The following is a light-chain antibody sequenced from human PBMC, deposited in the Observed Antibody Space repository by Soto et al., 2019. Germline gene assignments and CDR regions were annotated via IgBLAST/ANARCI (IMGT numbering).Light chain of an antibody. J-gene: IGKJ5*01. Sequence: EILLTQSPGTLSLSPGERATLSCRASQSVTSSYLDWYKQKPGQAPRLLIYGASSRDTGIPDRFSGSGSGTDFALTSSRLETEDFAVYYCQQYGNSLFTVGQEKRLEIK. CDR2: GAS. CDR1: QSVTSSY. CDR3: QQYGNSLFT. V-gene: IGKV3-20*01.